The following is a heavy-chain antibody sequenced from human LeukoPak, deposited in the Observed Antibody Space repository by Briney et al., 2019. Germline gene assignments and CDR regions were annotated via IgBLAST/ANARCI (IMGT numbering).Heavy chain of an antibody. V-gene: IGHV3-23*01. CDR2: ITGSGGST. J-gene: IGHJ3*02. CDR1: GSTFSSYA. CDR3: AKSIPAAILYAFDI. Sequence: GGSLSLSCAASGSTFSSYAMSWLRQAPGKGLEWVSAITGSGGSTYYADSVKGRFTISRDNSKNTLYLQMNSLRAEDTAVYYCAKSIPAAILYAFDIWGQGTMVTVSS. D-gene: IGHD2-2*01.